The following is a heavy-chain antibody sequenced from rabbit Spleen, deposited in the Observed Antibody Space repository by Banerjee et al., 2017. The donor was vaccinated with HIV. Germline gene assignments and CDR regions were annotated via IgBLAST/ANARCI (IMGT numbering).Heavy chain of an antibody. J-gene: IGHJ6*01. CDR2: IDTGSSGFT. CDR3: ARDTGTSFSSYGMDL. Sequence: QSLEESGGDLVKPAASLTLTCTASGVSFSSSSYMCWVRQAPGKGLEWIACIDTGSSGFTYFATWAKGRFTCSKASSTTVTLQMTSLTVADTATYFCARDTGTSFSSYGMDLWGQGTLVTVS. D-gene: IGHD7-1*01. CDR1: GVSFSSSSY. V-gene: IGHV1S40*01.